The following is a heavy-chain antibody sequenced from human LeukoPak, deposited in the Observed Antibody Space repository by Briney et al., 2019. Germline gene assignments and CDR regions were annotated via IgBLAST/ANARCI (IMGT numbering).Heavy chain of an antibody. CDR3: AKEGRRGSYPSI. Sequence: GGSLRLSCAASGFTFSSYAMSWVRQAPGKGLEWVLAISGSGGSTYYADSVKGRFTISRDNSKNTLYMQMNSLRAEGTAVYYCAKEGRRGSYPSIWGQGTLVTVSS. J-gene: IGHJ4*02. V-gene: IGHV3-23*01. CDR2: ISGSGGST. CDR1: GFTFSSYA. D-gene: IGHD1-26*01.